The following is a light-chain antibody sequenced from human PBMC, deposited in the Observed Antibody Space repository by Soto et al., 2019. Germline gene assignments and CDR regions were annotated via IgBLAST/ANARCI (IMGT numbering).Light chain of an antibody. CDR2: TKS. V-gene: IGKV1-12*01. CDR3: QQGNRFPLT. CDR1: QAINRY. Sequence: DIQMTQSPSSVSASVGDRVTITCRASQAINRYLAWYQQKPGKAPNLLIYTKSTLQSGVPSRFSGSGSGTDFTLTISSLEPEDFATYYCQQGNRFPLTFGGGTKVEIK. J-gene: IGKJ4*01.